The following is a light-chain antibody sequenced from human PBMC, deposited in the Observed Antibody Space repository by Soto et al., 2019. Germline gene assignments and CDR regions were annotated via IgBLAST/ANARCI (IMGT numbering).Light chain of an antibody. V-gene: IGKV1-5*03. J-gene: IGKJ4*01. Sequence: DIQMTQSPSTLSASVGDSVTITCRARQSISPCLACYQQKPGKAPTLLIYKASSLEGGVPSRFSGRGSGTDFNITISSLQPDDFATYYCQQYNTYPLTFGGGTTVEIK. CDR2: KAS. CDR1: QSISPC. CDR3: QQYNTYPLT.